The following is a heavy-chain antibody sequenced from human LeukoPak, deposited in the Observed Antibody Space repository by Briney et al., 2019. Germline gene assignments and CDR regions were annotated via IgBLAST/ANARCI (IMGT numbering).Heavy chain of an antibody. D-gene: IGHD1-26*01. V-gene: IGHV3-48*01. Sequence: PGGSLRLSCAASGFTFSSYSMNWVRQAPGKGLEWVSYISSSSSTIYYADSVKGRFTISRDHAKNSLYLQMNSLRAEDTAVYYCAREVVGATSIFDYWGQGTLVTVSS. CDR3: AREVVGATSIFDY. J-gene: IGHJ4*02. CDR2: ISSSSSTI. CDR1: GFTFSSYS.